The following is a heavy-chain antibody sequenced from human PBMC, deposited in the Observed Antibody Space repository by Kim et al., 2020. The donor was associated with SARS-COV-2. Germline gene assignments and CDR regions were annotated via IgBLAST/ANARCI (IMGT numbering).Heavy chain of an antibody. CDR1: GGSVSSGSYY. CDR2: IYYSGST. V-gene: IGHV4-61*01. Sequence: SETLSLTCTVPGGSVSSGSYYWSWIRQPPGKGLEWIGYIYYSGSTNYNPSLKSRVTISVDMSKNQFSLKLSSVTAADTAVYYCARDPRYSNYFDYWGQGTLVTVSS. D-gene: IGHD4-4*01. CDR3: ARDPRYSNYFDY. J-gene: IGHJ4*02.